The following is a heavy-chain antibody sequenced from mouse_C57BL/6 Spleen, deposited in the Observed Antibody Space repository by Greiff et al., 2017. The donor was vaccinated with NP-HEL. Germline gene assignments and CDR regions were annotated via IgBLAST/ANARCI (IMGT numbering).Heavy chain of an antibody. CDR2: IYPGDGDT. CDR3: ASRGPFDY. Sequence: VKLMESGPELVKPGASVKISCKASGYAFSSSWMNWVKQRPGKGLEWIGRIYPGDGDTNYNGKFKGKATLTADKSSSTAYMQLSSLTSEDSAVYFCASRGPFDYWGQGTTLTVSS. CDR1: GYAFSSSW. J-gene: IGHJ2*01. V-gene: IGHV1-82*01.